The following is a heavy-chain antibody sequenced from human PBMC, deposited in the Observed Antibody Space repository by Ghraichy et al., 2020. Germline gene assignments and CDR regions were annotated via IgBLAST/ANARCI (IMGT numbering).Heavy chain of an antibody. CDR1: GGSISSSSYY. CDR3: ARHKDSITMIVVADPIFDC. V-gene: IGHV4-39*01. J-gene: IGHJ4*02. D-gene: IGHD3-22*01. Sequence: SETLSLTCTVSGGSISSSSYYWGWIRQPPGKGLEWIGSIYYSGSTYYNPSLKSRVTISVDTSKNQFSLKLSSVTAADTAVYYCARHKDSITMIVVADPIFDCWGQGTLVTVSS. CDR2: IYYSGST.